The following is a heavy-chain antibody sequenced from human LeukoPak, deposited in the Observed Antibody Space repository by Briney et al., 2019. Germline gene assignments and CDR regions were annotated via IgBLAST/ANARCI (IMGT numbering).Heavy chain of an antibody. V-gene: IGHV1-2*02. CDR1: GYTFTGYX. Sequence: ASGYTFTGYXXXXXXQXPGXGLXXMGWINPNSGGTNYAQKFQGRVTMARDTSISTAYMELSRLRSDDTAVYYCARTSIAVALIDYWGQGTLVTVSS. CDR3: ARTSIAVALIDY. J-gene: IGHJ4*02. D-gene: IGHD6-19*01. CDR2: INPNSGGT.